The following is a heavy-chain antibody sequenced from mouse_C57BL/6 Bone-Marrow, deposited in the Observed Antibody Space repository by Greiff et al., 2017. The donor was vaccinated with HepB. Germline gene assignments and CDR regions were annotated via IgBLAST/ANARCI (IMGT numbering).Heavy chain of an antibody. V-gene: IGHV1-64*01. Sequence: QVQLQQPGAELVKPGASVKLSCKASGYTFTSYWMHWVKQRPGQGLEWIGMIHPNSGSTNYNEKFKSKATLTVDKSSSTAYMQLSSLTSEDSAVYYCARCYYYGRIDYWGQGTTLTVSS. J-gene: IGHJ2*01. CDR1: GYTFTSYW. CDR3: ARCYYYGRIDY. D-gene: IGHD1-1*01. CDR2: IHPNSGST.